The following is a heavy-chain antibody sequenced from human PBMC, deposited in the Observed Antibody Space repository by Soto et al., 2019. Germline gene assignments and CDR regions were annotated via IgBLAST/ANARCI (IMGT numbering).Heavy chain of an antibody. CDR1: GFTFSSYA. V-gene: IGHV3-23*01. D-gene: IGHD6-19*01. J-gene: IGHJ4*02. CDR3: AKDPRSGWWSYYFDY. CDR2: ISGSGGST. Sequence: EVQLLESGGGLVQPGGSLRLSCAASGFTFSSYAMSWVRQAPGKVLEWVSAISGSGGSTYYADSVKGRFTISRDNSKNTLYLPMNSRRAEDTAVYYCAKDPRSGWWSYYFDYWGQGTLVTVSS.